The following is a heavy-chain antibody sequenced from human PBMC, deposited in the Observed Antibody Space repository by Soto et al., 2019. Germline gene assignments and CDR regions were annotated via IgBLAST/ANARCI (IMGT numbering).Heavy chain of an antibody. D-gene: IGHD3-22*01. J-gene: IGHJ4*02. CDR3: AKLPTISMIVIELV. CDR2: IRGGGST. CDR1: GCHISSYA. V-gene: IGHV3-23*01. Sequence: PAGSLRLSCAASGCHISSYAMSWVRQTPENGMDWVAGIRGGGSTYYEDSVKGRFSITRDNSKNTLYLEMNSLRAEATAVYYCAKLPTISMIVIELVWGQGTLVTVSS.